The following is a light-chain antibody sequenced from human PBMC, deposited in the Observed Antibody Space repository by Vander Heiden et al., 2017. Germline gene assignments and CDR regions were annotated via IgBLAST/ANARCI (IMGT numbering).Light chain of an antibody. V-gene: IGLV3-1*01. J-gene: IGLJ2*01. CDR1: KLGDKY. CDR2: QDS. CDR3: QAWDSNNVV. Sequence: SYELTQPPSVSVSPGQTASITCSGDKLGDKYACWYQQKPGQSPVLVIYQDSKRPSGIPERFSGSNSGNTATLTISGTQAMDEADYYCQAWDSNNVVFGGGTKVT.